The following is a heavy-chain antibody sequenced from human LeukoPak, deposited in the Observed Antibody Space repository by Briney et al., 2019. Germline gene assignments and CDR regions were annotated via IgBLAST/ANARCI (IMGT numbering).Heavy chain of an antibody. D-gene: IGHD3-22*01. V-gene: IGHV4-39*07. CDR2: IYYSGST. CDR3: ARDPDSSGYFDY. Sequence: SETLSLTCTVSGGSISSSSYYWGWIRQPPGKGLEWTGSIYYSGSTYYNPSLKSRVTISVDTSKNQFSLKLSSVTAADTAVYYCARDPDSSGYFDYWGQGTLVTVSS. CDR1: GGSISSSSYY. J-gene: IGHJ4*02.